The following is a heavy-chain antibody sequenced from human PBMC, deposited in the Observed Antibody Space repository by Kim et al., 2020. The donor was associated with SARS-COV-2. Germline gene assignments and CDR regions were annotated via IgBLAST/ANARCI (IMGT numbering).Heavy chain of an antibody. D-gene: IGHD2-2*01. CDR1: GFTFSSYW. CDR2: IKQDGSEK. CDR3: ARYSGDIVVVPAAGGSDY. Sequence: GGSLRLSCAASGFTFSSYWMSWVRQAPGKGLEWVANIKQDGSEKYYVDSVKGRFTISRDNAKNSLYLQMNSLRAEDTAVYYCARYSGDIVVVPAAGGSDYWGQGTLVTVSS. J-gene: IGHJ4*02. V-gene: IGHV3-7*01.